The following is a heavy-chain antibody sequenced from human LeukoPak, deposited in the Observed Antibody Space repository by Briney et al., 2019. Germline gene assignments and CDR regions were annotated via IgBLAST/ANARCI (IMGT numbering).Heavy chain of an antibody. Sequence: SETLSLTCAVYGGSFSGYYWSWIRQPPGKGLEWIGEINHSGSTNYNSFLKSRVTISVDTSKNQFSLKLNSVTAADTAVYFCARRTYSAAYWKHFDYWGQGTLVTVSS. D-gene: IGHD1-1*01. CDR3: ARRTYSAAYWKHFDY. J-gene: IGHJ4*02. CDR1: GGSFSGYY. CDR2: INHSGST. V-gene: IGHV4-34*01.